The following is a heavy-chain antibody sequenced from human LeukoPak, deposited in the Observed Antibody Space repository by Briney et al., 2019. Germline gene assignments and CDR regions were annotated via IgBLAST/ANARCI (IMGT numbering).Heavy chain of an antibody. V-gene: IGHV1-69*13. J-gene: IGHJ4*02. CDR3: ARYGHGDDRHYYFDY. CDR2: IIPIFGTA. CDR1: GYTFTSYY. Sequence: ASVKVSCKASGYTFTSYYMHWVRQAPGQGLEWMGGIIPIFGTANYAQKFQGRVTITADESTSTAYMELSSLRSEDTAVYYCARYGHGDDRHYYFDYWGQGTLVTVSS. D-gene: IGHD1-1*01.